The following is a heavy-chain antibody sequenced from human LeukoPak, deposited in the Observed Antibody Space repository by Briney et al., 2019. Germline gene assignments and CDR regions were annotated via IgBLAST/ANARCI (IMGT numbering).Heavy chain of an antibody. V-gene: IGHV4-34*01. CDR1: GGSFSGYY. CDR3: ARDPIWFGELGVDY. Sequence: KPSETLSLTCAVYGGSFSGYYWSWIRQPPGKGLEWIGEINHSGSTNYNPSLKSRVTISVDTSKNQFSLKLSRLRSDDTAVYYCARDPIWFGELGVDYWGQGTLVTVSS. J-gene: IGHJ4*02. D-gene: IGHD3-10*01. CDR2: INHSGST.